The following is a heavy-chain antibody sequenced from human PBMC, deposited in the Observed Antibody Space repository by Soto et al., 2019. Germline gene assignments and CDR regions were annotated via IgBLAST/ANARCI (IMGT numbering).Heavy chain of an antibody. CDR1: GGTFSSYA. Sequence: QVQLVQSGAEVKKPGSSVKVSCKASGGTFSSYAISWVRQAPGQGLEWMGWIIPIFGTANYAQKFQGRVTITADESTSTAYMELSSLRSEDTAVYYCARDQAAHVDTAMDFDYWGQGTLVTVSS. V-gene: IGHV1-69*01. CDR2: IIPIFGTA. CDR3: ARDQAAHVDTAMDFDY. D-gene: IGHD5-18*01. J-gene: IGHJ4*02.